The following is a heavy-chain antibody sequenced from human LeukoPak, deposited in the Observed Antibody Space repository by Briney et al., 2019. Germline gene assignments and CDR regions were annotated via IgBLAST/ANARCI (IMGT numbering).Heavy chain of an antibody. CDR2: IKEDGSEK. J-gene: IGHJ4*02. CDR3: ASLSEDY. Sequence: GGSLRLSCVASGFTFSNYWMSWVRQAPGKGLEWVANIKEDGSEKYYVDSVKGRFTISRDNAKNSLYLQMNSLRAEDTAVYYCASLSEDYWGQGTLVTVSS. D-gene: IGHD2/OR15-2a*01. CDR1: GFTFSNYW. V-gene: IGHV3-7*03.